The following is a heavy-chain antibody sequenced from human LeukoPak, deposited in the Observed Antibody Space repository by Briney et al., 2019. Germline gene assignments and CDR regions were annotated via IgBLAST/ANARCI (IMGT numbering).Heavy chain of an antibody. D-gene: IGHD3-16*02. CDR3: ARGDDYVWGSYHTCDY. CDR1: GYTFTSYG. V-gene: IGHV1-18*01. J-gene: IGHJ4*02. Sequence: ASVKVSCKASGYTFTSYGISWVRQAPGQGLEWMGWISAYNGNTNYAQKLQGRVTMTTDTSTSTAYMELRSLRSDDTAVYYCARGDDYVWGSYHTCDYWGQGTLVTVSS. CDR2: ISAYNGNT.